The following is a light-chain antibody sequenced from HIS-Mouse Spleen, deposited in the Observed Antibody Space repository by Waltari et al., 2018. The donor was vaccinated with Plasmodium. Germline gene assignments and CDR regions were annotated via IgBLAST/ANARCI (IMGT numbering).Light chain of an antibody. CDR2: AAS. CDR1: QGSSSY. Sequence: AILMTQSPPPFPASTGSRATITSRASQGSSSYLARYQQKPGKAPKLPIYAASTFQNGVPSTFSGSGSWTDFTLTISGRQSEDFATYCCQPYYSDLLTFGGETKVEIK. J-gene: IGKJ4*02. CDR3: QPYYSDLLT. V-gene: IGKV1-8*01.